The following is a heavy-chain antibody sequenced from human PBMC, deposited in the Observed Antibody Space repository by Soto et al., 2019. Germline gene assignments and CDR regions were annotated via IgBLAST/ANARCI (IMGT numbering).Heavy chain of an antibody. CDR3: ARDLAAAGPFDC. CDR2: ISAYNGNT. D-gene: IGHD6-13*01. V-gene: IGHV1-18*01. CDR1: GYTFTNYA. J-gene: IGHJ4*02. Sequence: QVQLVQYGAEVKKPGASVKVSCKASGYTFTNYAFSWVRQAPGQGLEWMGWISAYNGNTNYPQKLQGRVTMTTDTSTSTAYMELRSLRSDDTAVYYCARDLAAAGPFDCWGQETLVTVSS.